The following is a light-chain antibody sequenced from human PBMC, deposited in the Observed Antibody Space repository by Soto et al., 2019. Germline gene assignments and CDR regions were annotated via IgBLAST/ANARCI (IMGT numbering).Light chain of an antibody. V-gene: IGKV3D-15*01. CDR1: QSVSSN. Sequence: EIVMTQSPATLSVSPGERATLSCRASQSVSSNLAWYQQKPGQAPRLLIYGASIRATGIPARFSGSGSGTEFTLTISSLQSEDFAVYYCQQYNNWPLLTFGGGNKVEIK. CDR2: GAS. J-gene: IGKJ4*01. CDR3: QQYNNWPLLT.